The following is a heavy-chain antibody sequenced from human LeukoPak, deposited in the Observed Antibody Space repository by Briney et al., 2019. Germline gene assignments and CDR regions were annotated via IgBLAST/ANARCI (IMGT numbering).Heavy chain of an antibody. Sequence: GGSLRLSCAVSEFSVSSNYMNWVRQAPGKGLEWVSVIYSGGATYYADSVRGRFTISRDNSKNMVSLQMTSLGAEDTAVYYCARRAFSGPDDYWGQGTLVTVSS. J-gene: IGHJ4*02. CDR1: EFSVSSNY. V-gene: IGHV3-53*01. D-gene: IGHD6-19*01. CDR2: IYSGGAT. CDR3: ARRAFSGPDDY.